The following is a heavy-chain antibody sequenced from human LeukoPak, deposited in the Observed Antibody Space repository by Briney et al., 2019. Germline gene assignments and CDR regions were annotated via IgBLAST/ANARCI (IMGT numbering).Heavy chain of an antibody. D-gene: IGHD3-10*01. J-gene: IGHJ4*02. CDR3: ARDLFVRGVFDY. Sequence: GKSLRLSCAASGFTFSGYPIHWVRQAPGKGLEWVAVISYDGSNKYYADSVKGRFTISRDNSKNTLYLQMNSLRAEDTAVYYCARDLFVRGVFDYWGQGTLVTVSS. CDR2: ISYDGSNK. V-gene: IGHV3-30-3*01. CDR1: GFTFSGYP.